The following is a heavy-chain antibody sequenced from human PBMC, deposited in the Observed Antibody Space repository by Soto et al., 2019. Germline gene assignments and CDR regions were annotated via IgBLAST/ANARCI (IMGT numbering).Heavy chain of an antibody. CDR2: ISAYNGNT. J-gene: IGHJ4*02. CDR3: ARGPPSYYDSSGYYKYFDY. V-gene: IGHV1-18*01. D-gene: IGHD3-22*01. CDR1: GYTFISYG. Sequence: ASVKVSCKASGYTFISYGISWVRQAPGQGLEWMGWISAYNGNTNYAQKLQGRVTMTTDTSTSTAYMELRSLRSDDTAVYYCARGPPSYYDSSGYYKYFDYWGQGTLVTVSS.